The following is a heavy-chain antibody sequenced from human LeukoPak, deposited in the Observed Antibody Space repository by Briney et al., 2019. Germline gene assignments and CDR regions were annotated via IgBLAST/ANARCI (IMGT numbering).Heavy chain of an antibody. CDR3: VRDWEGFNFDI. J-gene: IGHJ3*02. Sequence: SETPSLTCTVSGGSVSSYYWSWIRQPPGEGLEWIAYIHNSGSTNYNLSLKTRVTMSVGTSKNQFSLKLSSVTAADTAVYYCVRDWEGFNFDIWGQGTMVTVSS. CDR1: GGSVSSYY. V-gene: IGHV4-59*02. D-gene: IGHD1-26*01. CDR2: IHNSGST.